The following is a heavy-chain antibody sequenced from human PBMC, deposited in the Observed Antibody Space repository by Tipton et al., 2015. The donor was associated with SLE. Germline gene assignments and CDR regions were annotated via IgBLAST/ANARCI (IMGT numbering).Heavy chain of an antibody. CDR1: GFTFSSYG. J-gene: IGHJ3*02. CDR2: IRYDGSNK. Sequence: SLRLSCSASGFTFSSYGMHWVRQAPGKGLEWVAFIRYDGSNKYYADSVKGRFTISRDNAKNSLYLQMNSLRAEDTAVYYCARDRFYYDSSAMGAFDIWGQGTMVTVSS. V-gene: IGHV3-33*08. D-gene: IGHD3-22*01. CDR3: ARDRFYYDSSAMGAFDI.